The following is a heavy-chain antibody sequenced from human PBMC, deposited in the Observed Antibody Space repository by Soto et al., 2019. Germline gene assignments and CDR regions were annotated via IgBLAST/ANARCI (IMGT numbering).Heavy chain of an antibody. CDR3: ARVYSSSSRCVDY. CDR1: GGSFSGYY. D-gene: IGHD6-6*01. Sequence: QVQLQQWGAGLLKPSETLSLTCAVYGGSFSGYYWSWIRQPPGKGLEWIGAINHSGSTNYNPSLKSRVTISVDPSKHQFSLKLSSVTAADTAVYYCARVYSSSSRCVDYWGQGTLVTVSS. V-gene: IGHV4-34*01. CDR2: INHSGST. J-gene: IGHJ4*02.